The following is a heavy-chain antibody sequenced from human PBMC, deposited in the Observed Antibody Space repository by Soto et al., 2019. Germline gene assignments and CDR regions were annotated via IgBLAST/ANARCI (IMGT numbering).Heavy chain of an antibody. D-gene: IGHD2-2*01. Sequence: PGGSLRLSCEASGFTFSIYGMHWVRQAPGKGLEWVAILSFDGSNEFYADSVEGRFTISRDNSKNTLYLQMSSLRPEDTAVYYCARDGRPCGPPSCPEPTSQYDGMDVWGQGTTVTVSS. J-gene: IGHJ6*02. CDR2: LSFDGSNE. V-gene: IGHV3-30*03. CDR3: ARDGRPCGPPSCPEPTSQYDGMDV. CDR1: GFTFSIYG.